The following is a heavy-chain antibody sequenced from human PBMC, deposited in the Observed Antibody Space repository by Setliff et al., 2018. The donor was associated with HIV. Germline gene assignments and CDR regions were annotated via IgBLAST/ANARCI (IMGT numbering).Heavy chain of an antibody. J-gene: IGHJ5*02. D-gene: IGHD1-1*01. Sequence: ASVKVSCKSVGYIFSNFGFTWVRQAPGQGLEWMGYISGYNRITFYAQKFQGRVTLTTDISTVTAYMEVRGLTSDDTAVYYCARDSGTGGPGHWVDPWGQGTLVTVSS. CDR3: ARDSGTGGPGHWVDP. CDR1: GYIFSNFG. V-gene: IGHV1-18*01. CDR2: ISGYNRIT.